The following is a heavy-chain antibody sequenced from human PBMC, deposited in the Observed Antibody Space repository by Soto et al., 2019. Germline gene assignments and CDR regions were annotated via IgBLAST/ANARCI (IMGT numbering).Heavy chain of an antibody. CDR1: GYTFTDYY. CDR2: VDPEDGET. J-gene: IGHJ6*02. D-gene: IGHD6-19*01. Sequence: ASVKVSCKVSGYTFTDYYMHWVQQAPGKGLEWMGLVDPEDGETIYAEKFQGRVTITADTSTDTAYMELSSLRSEDTAVYYCATAAIYSSGWYGRGFGVDVWGQGTTVTVYS. CDR3: ATAAIYSSGWYGRGFGVDV. V-gene: IGHV1-69-2*01.